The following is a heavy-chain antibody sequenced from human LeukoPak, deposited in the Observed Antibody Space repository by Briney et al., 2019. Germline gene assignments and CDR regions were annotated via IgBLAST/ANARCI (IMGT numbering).Heavy chain of an antibody. CDR2: INQGGSVK. CDR1: GFTFRSYW. D-gene: IGHD5-12*01. V-gene: IGHV3-7*01. Sequence: GGSLRLSCAASGFTFRSYWMSWVRQAPGKGLEWVANINQGGSVKYYVDSVKGRSTISRDDAKNSLYVQMNSLRDEDTAVYYCARVGYSGWNLEYWGQGTLVTVSS. CDR3: ARVGYSGWNLEY. J-gene: IGHJ4*02.